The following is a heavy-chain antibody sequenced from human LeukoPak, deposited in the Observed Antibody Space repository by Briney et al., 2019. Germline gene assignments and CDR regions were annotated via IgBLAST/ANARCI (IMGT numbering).Heavy chain of an antibody. CDR1: GSTVSSNY. CDR3: ARLIAAPYGMDV. V-gene: IGHV3-53*04. D-gene: IGHD6-6*01. Sequence: GGSLRLPCAASGSTVSSNYISWVRQAPGKGLEWVSIIYSGGSTDYADSVKGRFSISRHNSKNTLYLQMNSLRAEDTAVYYCARLIAAPYGMDVWGQGTTVTVSS. J-gene: IGHJ6*02. CDR2: IYSGGST.